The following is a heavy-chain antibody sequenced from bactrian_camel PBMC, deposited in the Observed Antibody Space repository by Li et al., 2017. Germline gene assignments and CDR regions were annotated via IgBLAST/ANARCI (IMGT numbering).Heavy chain of an antibody. CDR1: GYISSPYC. Sequence: GSVQAGGSLRLSCAASGYISSPYCMGWFRQVPGKKREGVAVIGSDSSTTYSDSAKGRFTISQDNAKNTLYLQMNSLKPEDTAMYYCAAQPRSCYYSDLPRSADFPTWGQGTQVTVS. J-gene: IGHJ6*01. CDR2: IGSDSST. CDR3: AAQPRSCYYSDLPRSADFPT. D-gene: IGHD4*01. V-gene: IGHV3S53*01.